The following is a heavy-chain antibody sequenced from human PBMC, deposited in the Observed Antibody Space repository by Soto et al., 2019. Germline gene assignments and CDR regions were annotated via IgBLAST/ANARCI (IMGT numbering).Heavy chain of an antibody. Sequence: ASVKVSCKASGGTFSSYTISWVRQAPGQGLEWMGRIIPILGIANYAQKFQGRVTITADKSTSTAYMELSSLRSEDTAVYYCAREIEMGTIRDSMQGGFIDYWGQGTLVTVSS. V-gene: IGHV1-69*04. CDR2: IIPILGIA. CDR3: AREIEMGTIRDSMQGGFIDY. J-gene: IGHJ4*02. D-gene: IGHD1-1*01. CDR1: GGTFSSYT.